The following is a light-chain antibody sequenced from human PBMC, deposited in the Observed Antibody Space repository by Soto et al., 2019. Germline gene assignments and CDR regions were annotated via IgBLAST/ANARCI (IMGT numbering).Light chain of an antibody. J-gene: IGKJ1*01. V-gene: IGKV3D-15*01. CDR1: QSVSSN. CDR2: GAS. Sequence: EIVMTQSPATLSVSPGERATLSCRASQSVSSNLAWYQQKPGQAPRLLIYGASTRATGIPARFSGSGSGTEFTLTISSLQSEDFAVYFCHQYNKWPRTFGRGTKVDI. CDR3: HQYNKWPRT.